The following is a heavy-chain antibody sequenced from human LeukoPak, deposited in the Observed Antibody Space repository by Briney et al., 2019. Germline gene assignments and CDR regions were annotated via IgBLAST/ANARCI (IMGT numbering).Heavy chain of an antibody. Sequence: GGSLRLSCAAPGFTFSSYWMSWVRQAPGKGLEWVANIKQDGSEKYYVDSVKGRFTISRDNAKNSLYLQMNSLRAEDTAVYYCARCHITMVRGVIILFDYWGQGTLVTVSS. CDR1: GFTFSSYW. V-gene: IGHV3-7*01. CDR2: IKQDGSEK. J-gene: IGHJ4*02. CDR3: ARCHITMVRGVIILFDY. D-gene: IGHD3-10*01.